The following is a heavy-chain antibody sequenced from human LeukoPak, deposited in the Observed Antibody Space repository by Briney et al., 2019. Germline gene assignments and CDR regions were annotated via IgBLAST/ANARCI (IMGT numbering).Heavy chain of an antibody. Sequence: GGSLRLSCSGAGFTFRDSAFHWVRQAPGKGLEWVAVISDDGSKRFYADSVKGRFTISRDNSRDTLYLHMQTLRPEVSAVYYCARESGFMMVGEINADNWFDPWGQGTPVTVSS. CDR2: ISDDGSKR. J-gene: IGHJ5*02. CDR3: ARESGFMMVGEINADNWFDP. V-gene: IGHV3-30*04. D-gene: IGHD3-3*01. CDR1: GFTFRDSA.